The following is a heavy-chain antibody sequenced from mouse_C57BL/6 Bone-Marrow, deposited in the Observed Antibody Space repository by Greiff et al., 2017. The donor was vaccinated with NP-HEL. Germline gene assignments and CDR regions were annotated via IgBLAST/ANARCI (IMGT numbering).Heavy chain of an antibody. CDR3: TPIYYDYDDY. CDR1: GYTFTDYE. Sequence: QVQLQQSGAELVRPGASVTLSCKASGYTFTDYEMHWVKQTPVHGLEWIGAIDPETGGTAYNQKFKSKAILTADKSSSTAYMELRSLTSEDSAVYYCTPIYYDYDDYWGQGTTLTVSS. CDR2: IDPETGGT. V-gene: IGHV1-15*01. J-gene: IGHJ2*01. D-gene: IGHD2-4*01.